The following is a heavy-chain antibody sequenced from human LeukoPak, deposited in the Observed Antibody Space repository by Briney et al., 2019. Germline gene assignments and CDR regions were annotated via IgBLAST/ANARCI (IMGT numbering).Heavy chain of an antibody. CDR3: ARVGRAHWFDP. J-gene: IGHJ5*02. CDR1: GGSISSYY. Sequence: SETLSLTCTVSGGSISSYYWSWIRQPPGKGLEWIGYIYYSGSTNYNPSLKSRVTISVDTSKNQFSLKLSSVTAADTAVYYCARVGRAHWFDPWGQGTLVTVSS. V-gene: IGHV4-59*08. CDR2: IYYSGST.